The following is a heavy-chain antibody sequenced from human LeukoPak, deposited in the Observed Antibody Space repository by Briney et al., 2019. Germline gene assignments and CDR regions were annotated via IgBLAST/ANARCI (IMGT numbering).Heavy chain of an antibody. CDR3: ARGGNDEGSDY. Sequence: SGGSLRLSCAASGLTFSSYSMNWVRQAPGKGLEWVSSISSSSSYIYYADSVKGRFTISRDNAKNSLYLQMNSLRAEDTAVYYCARGGNDEGSDYWGQGTLVTVSS. D-gene: IGHD1-1*01. V-gene: IGHV3-21*01. J-gene: IGHJ4*02. CDR1: GLTFSSYS. CDR2: ISSSSSYI.